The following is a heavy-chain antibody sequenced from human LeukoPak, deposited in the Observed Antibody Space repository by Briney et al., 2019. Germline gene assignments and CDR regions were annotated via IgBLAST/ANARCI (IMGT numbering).Heavy chain of an antibody. CDR2: IYYSGST. V-gene: IGHV4-31*03. Sequence: SETLSLTCTVSGGSISSGGYYWSWIRQHPGTGLEWIGYIYYSGSTYYNPSLKSRVTISVDTSKNQFSLKLSSVTAADTAVYYCARGSSGYYDSSGMYYFDYWGQGTLVTVSS. D-gene: IGHD3-22*01. CDR3: ARGSSGYYDSSGMYYFDY. CDR1: GGSISSGGYY. J-gene: IGHJ4*02.